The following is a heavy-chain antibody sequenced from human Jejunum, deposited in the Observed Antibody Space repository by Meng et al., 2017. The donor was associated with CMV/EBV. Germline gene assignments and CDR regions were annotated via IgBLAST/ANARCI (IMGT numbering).Heavy chain of an antibody. CDR2: IYESGST. D-gene: IGHD1-14*01. V-gene: IGHV4-30-4*01. Sequence: CGVSGDSISSVDSYWSWIRQPPGKGLEWIGYIYESGSTSYNPSLESRVTISVDTSKNQFSLKVMSVTAADTAVYYCAREGTNSYYFDYWGQGTLVTVSS. CDR1: GDSISSVDSY. CDR3: AREGTNSYYFDY. J-gene: IGHJ4*02.